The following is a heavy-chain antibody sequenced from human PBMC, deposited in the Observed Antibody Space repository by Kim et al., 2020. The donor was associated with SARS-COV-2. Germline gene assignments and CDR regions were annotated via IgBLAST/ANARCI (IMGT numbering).Heavy chain of an antibody. CDR3: AKEASGSYIDY. Sequence: GGSLRLSCAASGFTFRSYGMHWVRQAPGKGLEWVAVIWYDGSNKYYADSVKGRFTISRDNSKNTLYLQMNSLRAEDTAVYYCAKEASGSYIDYWGQGTLVTVSS. CDR2: IWYDGSNK. D-gene: IGHD1-26*01. V-gene: IGHV3-33*06. CDR1: GFTFRSYG. J-gene: IGHJ4*02.